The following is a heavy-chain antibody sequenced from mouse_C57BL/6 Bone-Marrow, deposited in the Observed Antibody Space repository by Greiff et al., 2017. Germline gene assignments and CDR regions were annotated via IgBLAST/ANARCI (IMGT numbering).Heavy chain of an antibody. CDR2: ISPSTGGT. CDR3: VRRGSPYWYFDV. Sequence: EVQRVESGPELVKPGASVKISCKASGYSFTGYYMNWVKQSPEKSLEWIGEISPSTGGTTYNQKFKAKATLTVDKSSSTAYMQLKSLTSEDSAVYYCVRRGSPYWYFDVWGTGTTVTVSS. J-gene: IGHJ1*03. CDR1: GYSFTGYY. V-gene: IGHV1-42*01.